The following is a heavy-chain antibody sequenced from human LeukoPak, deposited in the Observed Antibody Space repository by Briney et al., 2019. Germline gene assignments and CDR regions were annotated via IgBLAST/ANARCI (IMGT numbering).Heavy chain of an antibody. CDR1: GFTFSSYD. D-gene: IGHD2-8*02. J-gene: IGHJ4*02. CDR2: IGTAGDT. V-gene: IGHV3-13*01. Sequence: GGSLRLSCAASGFTFSSYDMHWVRQATGKGLEWVSAIGTAGDTYYPGSVKGRFTISRENAKNSLYLQMNSLRAGDTAMYYCARSPLTSGYFDYWGQGTLVTVSS. CDR3: ARSPLTSGYFDY.